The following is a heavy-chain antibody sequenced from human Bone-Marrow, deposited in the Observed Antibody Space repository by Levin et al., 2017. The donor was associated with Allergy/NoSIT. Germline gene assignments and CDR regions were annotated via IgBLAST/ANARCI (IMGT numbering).Heavy chain of an antibody. J-gene: IGHJ4*02. D-gene: IGHD1-26*01. CDR2: ISGDGSTK. V-gene: IGHV3-11*01. CDR1: GFPFSDYY. Sequence: GGSLRLSCAASGFPFSDYYISWIRQTPRKGLEWISYISGDGSTKYYADSVRGRFTISRDNARNSVYLHMDTLTADDTALYYCARDADSGSHYLDWGQGTQVTVSS. CDR3: ARDADSGSHYLD.